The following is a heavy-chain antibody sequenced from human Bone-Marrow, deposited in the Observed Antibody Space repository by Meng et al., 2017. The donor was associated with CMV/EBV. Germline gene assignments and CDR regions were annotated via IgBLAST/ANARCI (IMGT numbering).Heavy chain of an antibody. Sequence: GGSLRLSCAASGFTFSSSWMTWVRQAPGKGLEWVANIKQDGSEKYYVDSVKGRFTISRDNAKNSLFLQMNSLRAEDTAVYYCARYRTTGDYWGQGTLVTGSS. CDR2: IKQDGSEK. V-gene: IGHV3-7*01. D-gene: IGHD1-1*01. CDR3: ARYRTTGDY. CDR1: GFTFSSSW. J-gene: IGHJ4*02.